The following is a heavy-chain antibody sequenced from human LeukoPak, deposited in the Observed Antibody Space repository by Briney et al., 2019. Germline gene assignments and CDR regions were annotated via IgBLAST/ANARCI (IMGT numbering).Heavy chain of an antibody. Sequence: ASVKVSCKASGYTFSGYYLHWVRHAPGQGLEWMGWINPNSGDTNYSQKFQGRVTMTKDTSITSAYMELSSLRSDDTALYYCARGPFRNVDIAMVASRFDPWGQGTLVTVSS. CDR2: INPNSGDT. D-gene: IGHD5-18*01. J-gene: IGHJ5*02. CDR3: ARGPFRNVDIAMVASRFDP. CDR1: GYTFSGYY. V-gene: IGHV1-2*02.